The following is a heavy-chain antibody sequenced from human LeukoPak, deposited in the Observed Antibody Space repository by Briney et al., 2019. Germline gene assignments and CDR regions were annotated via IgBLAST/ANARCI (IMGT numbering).Heavy chain of an antibody. Sequence: SETLSLTCTVSGGSISSSSYYWGWLRQPPGKGLEWIGSFYYSGSTSYNPSLKSRVTISVDTSKNQFSLKLSSVTATDTAVYYCARQYCSSTSCYFDYWGQGTLVTVSS. J-gene: IGHJ4*02. CDR3: ARQYCSSTSCYFDY. V-gene: IGHV4-39*01. D-gene: IGHD2-2*01. CDR2: FYYSGST. CDR1: GGSISSSSYY.